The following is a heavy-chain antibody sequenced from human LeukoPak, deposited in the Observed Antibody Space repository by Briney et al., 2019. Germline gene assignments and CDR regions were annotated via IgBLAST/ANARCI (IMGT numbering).Heavy chain of an antibody. V-gene: IGHV1-46*01. Sequence: ASVTVSCKASGYTFTSYYMHWVRQAPGQGLEWMGIINPSGGSTSYAQKFQGRVTMTRDTSTSTVYMELSSLRSEDTAVYYCARMGGVLWFGERNYSDYWGQGTLVTVSS. CDR1: GYTFTSYY. D-gene: IGHD3-10*01. CDR2: INPSGGST. J-gene: IGHJ4*02. CDR3: ARMGGVLWFGERNYSDY.